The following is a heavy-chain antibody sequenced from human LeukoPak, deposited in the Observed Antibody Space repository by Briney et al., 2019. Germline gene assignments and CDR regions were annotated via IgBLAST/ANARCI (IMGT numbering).Heavy chain of an antibody. D-gene: IGHD1-26*01. CDR1: GXTFSSYW. V-gene: IGHV3-74*01. CDR3: ARGGSGSYYYYSEYFQH. J-gene: IGHJ1*01. Sequence: GGSLRLSCAASGXTFSSYWMHWVRQAPGKGLMWVSRINSDGSSTGYADSVEGRFTISRDNAKNTLYLQMNSLRAEYTAVYYCARGGSGSYYYYSEYFQHWGQGTLVTVSS. CDR2: INSDGSST.